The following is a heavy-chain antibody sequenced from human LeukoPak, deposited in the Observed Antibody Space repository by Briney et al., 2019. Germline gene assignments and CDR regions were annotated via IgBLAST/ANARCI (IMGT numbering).Heavy chain of an antibody. J-gene: IGHJ5*02. Sequence: ASVKVSCKASGYTFTSYYMHWVRQAPGQGLEWMGIINPRGGSATSAQKFQGRVTLTRDTSTRTVYMELSSLRYQDTAVYYCARDRSPLGYCSGGSCYWFDPWGQGTLVTVSS. CDR2: INPRGGSA. CDR1: GYTFTSYY. D-gene: IGHD2-15*01. V-gene: IGHV1-46*01. CDR3: ARDRSPLGYCSGGSCYWFDP.